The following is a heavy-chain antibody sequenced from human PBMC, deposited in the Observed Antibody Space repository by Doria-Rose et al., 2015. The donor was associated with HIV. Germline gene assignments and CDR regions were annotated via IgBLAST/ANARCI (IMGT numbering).Heavy chain of an antibody. J-gene: IGHJ3*02. CDR3: ARSYYDTSGYSATGDAFDI. V-gene: IGHV2-70*04. D-gene: IGHD3-22*01. Sequence: MRVRWIRQPPGKALEWLARIDWDYDKFYSTSLKTRLTISKDTSKNQVVLTMTNMDPVDTATYYCARSYYDTSGYSATGDAFDIWGPGAMVTVSS. CDR1: MR. CDR2: IDWDYDK.